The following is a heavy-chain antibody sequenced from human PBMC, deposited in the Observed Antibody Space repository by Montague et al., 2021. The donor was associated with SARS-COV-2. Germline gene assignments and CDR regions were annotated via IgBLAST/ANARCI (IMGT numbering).Heavy chain of an antibody. V-gene: IGHV4-39*01. CDR1: AGSINSDNYY. Sequence: SETLSLTCTVSAGSINSDNYYWGWIRQPPGQGLEWIGTIYYNGRTYYNPSLKSRVTISLDTPKNQFSLMLSSVSVADTAVYYCARGPVPAAFDIWGQGTMVTVSS. D-gene: IGHD2-2*01. J-gene: IGHJ3*02. CDR3: ARGPVPAAFDI. CDR2: IYYNGRT.